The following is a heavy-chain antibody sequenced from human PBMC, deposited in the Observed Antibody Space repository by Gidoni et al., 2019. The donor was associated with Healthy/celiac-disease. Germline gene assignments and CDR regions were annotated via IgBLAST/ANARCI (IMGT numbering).Heavy chain of an antibody. CDR1: GFSLSTSGVG. CDR2: IYWDVDK. V-gene: IGHV2-5*02. D-gene: IGHD5-12*01. J-gene: IGHJ4*02. CDR3: AHSPTRLRWDY. Sequence: QITLKESGPTLVKPTQTLTLTCTFSGFSLSTSGVGVGWIRQPPGKALEWLALIYWDVDKRYSPSLKSRLTITKDTSKNQVVLTMTNMDPVDTATYYCAHSPTRLRWDYWGQGTLVTVSS.